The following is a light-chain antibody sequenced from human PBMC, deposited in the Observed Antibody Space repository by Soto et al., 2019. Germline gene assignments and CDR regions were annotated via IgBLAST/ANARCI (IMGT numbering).Light chain of an antibody. V-gene: IGLV1-51*01. CDR1: SSNIGNNY. CDR3: GTWDSSLSAVV. J-gene: IGLJ2*01. Sequence: SVLTQPPSVSAAPGQKVTISCSGSSSNIGNNYVSWYQQLPGTAPKLLIYDNNKRPSGIPDRFSGSKSGASATLGITGLQTGDEADYYCGTWDSSLSAVVFGGGTKVTV. CDR2: DNN.